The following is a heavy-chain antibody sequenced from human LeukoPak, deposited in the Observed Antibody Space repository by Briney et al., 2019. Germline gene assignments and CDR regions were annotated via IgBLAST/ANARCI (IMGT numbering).Heavy chain of an antibody. D-gene: IGHD6-13*01. CDR3: ARWPPGIIAAAGSFIDY. Sequence: SVKVSCKASGYTFTSYGISWVRQAPGQGLEWMGGIIPIFGTANYAQKFQGRVTITADKSTSTAYMELSRLRSDDTAVYYCARWPPGIIAAAGSFIDYWGQGTLVTVSS. V-gene: IGHV1-69*06. J-gene: IGHJ4*02. CDR1: GYTFTSYG. CDR2: IIPIFGTA.